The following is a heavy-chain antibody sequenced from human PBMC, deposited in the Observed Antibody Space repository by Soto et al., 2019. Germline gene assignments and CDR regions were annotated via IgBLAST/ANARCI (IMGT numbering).Heavy chain of an antibody. CDR2: IYYSGST. D-gene: IGHD3-10*01. Sequence: PSETLSLTCTVSGGSISSYYWIWIRQPPGKGLEWIGYIYYSGSTNYNPSLKSRVTISVDTSKNQFSLKLSSVTAADTAVYYCARRYGSGFDYWGQGTLVTVSS. CDR3: ARRYGSGFDY. J-gene: IGHJ4*02. V-gene: IGHV4-59*08. CDR1: GGSISSYY.